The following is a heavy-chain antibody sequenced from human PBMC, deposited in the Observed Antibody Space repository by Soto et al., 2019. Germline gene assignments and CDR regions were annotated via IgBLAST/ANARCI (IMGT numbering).Heavy chain of an antibody. CDR1: AYSFTNYG. Sequence: QDQLVQSGVEVKKPGASVKVSCRASAYSFTNYGITWVRQAPGQGFERMGWISAYNGNTNYAQKFQGRVTMTTDASTSTAYFELRSLRSDDKAVYYCARDRGVAPPVAGNTHYYYYMDVWGKGTTVTVSS. CDR3: ARDRGVAPPVAGNTHYYYYMDV. J-gene: IGHJ6*03. CDR2: ISAYNGNT. D-gene: IGHD6-19*01. V-gene: IGHV1-18*01.